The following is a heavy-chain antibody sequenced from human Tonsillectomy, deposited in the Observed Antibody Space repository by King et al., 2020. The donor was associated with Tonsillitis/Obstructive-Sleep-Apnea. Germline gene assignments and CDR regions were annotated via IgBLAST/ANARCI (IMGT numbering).Heavy chain of an antibody. CDR3: ARESAMARYY. CDR1: GFTFSSFW. CDR2: INQDGGET. Sequence: VQLVESGGGLVQPGGSLRLSCAASGFTFSSFWMGWVRQAPGKGLEWVANINQDGGETYHVDSVRGRFTISRDNAKNSLNLQMNSLRAEDTAVYYCARESAMARYYWGQGTLVTVSS. D-gene: IGHD5-18*01. V-gene: IGHV3-7*04. J-gene: IGHJ4*01.